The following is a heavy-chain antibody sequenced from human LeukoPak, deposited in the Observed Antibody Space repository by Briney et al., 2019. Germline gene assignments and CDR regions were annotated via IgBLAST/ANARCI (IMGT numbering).Heavy chain of an antibody. CDR2: INHSGST. CDR1: GYSISSGYY. CDR3: ARPRYSGSYSGVYNWFDP. Sequence: SETLSLTFTVSGYSISSGYYWSWIRQPPGKGLDWIGEINHSGSTNYNPSLKSRVTISVDTSKNQFPLKLSSVTAADTAVYYCARPRYSGSYSGVYNWFDPWGQGTLVTVSS. V-gene: IGHV4-38-2*02. D-gene: IGHD1-26*01. J-gene: IGHJ5*02.